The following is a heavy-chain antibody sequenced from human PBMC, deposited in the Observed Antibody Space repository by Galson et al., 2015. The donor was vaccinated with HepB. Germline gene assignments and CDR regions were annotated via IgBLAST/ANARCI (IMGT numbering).Heavy chain of an antibody. J-gene: IGHJ4*02. CDR1: GGTFSSYA. D-gene: IGHD3-22*01. CDR3: ARGSTYYYDSSGLDY. Sequence: SVKVSCKASGGTFSSYAISWVRKAPGQGLEWMGRIIPIPGIANYAQKFQGRVTITADKSTSTAYMELSSLRSEDTAVYYCARGSTYYYDSSGLDYWGQGTLVTVSS. V-gene: IGHV1-69*04. CDR2: IIPIPGIA.